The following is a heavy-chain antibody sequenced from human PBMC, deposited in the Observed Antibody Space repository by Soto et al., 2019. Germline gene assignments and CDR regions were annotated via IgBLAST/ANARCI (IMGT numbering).Heavy chain of an antibody. V-gene: IGHV3-30-3*01. Sequence: GGSLRLSCAASGFAVSSYSMHWVRQAPGKGLEWVAAMSFDGNSKYFADSVKGRFKISRDTSKNTLFLQMNSLSAEDTAVYYCAKGFIVVVTAIRPDDNFDVWGQGTMVTVSS. CDR2: MSFDGNSK. D-gene: IGHD2-21*02. CDR1: GFAVSSYS. CDR3: AKGFIVVVTAIRPDDNFDV. J-gene: IGHJ3*01.